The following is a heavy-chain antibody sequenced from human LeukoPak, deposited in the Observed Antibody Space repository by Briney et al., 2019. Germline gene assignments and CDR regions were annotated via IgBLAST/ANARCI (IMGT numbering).Heavy chain of an antibody. J-gene: IGHJ4*02. CDR3: ARGIPTNVTYYDFWSGYYTSYYFDY. V-gene: IGHV4-61*01. Sequence: SETLSLTCTVSGGSVSSGSYYWSWIRQPPGKGLEWIGYIYYTGRTNDNPSLKSRVTMSVDTSKNQFSLKLSSVPAADTAVYYCARGIPTNVTYYDFWSGYYTSYYFDYWGQGTLVTVSS. D-gene: IGHD3-3*01. CDR2: IYYTGRT. CDR1: GGSVSSGSYY.